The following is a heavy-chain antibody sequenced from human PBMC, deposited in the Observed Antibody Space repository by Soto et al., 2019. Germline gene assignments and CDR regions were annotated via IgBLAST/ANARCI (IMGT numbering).Heavy chain of an antibody. CDR2: IIPIFGTA. CDR1: GGTFSSYA. Sequence: QVQLVQSGAEVKKPGSSVKVSCKASGGTFSSYAIIWVRQAPGQGLEWMGGIIPIFGTANYAQKFQGRVTITADKSTSTAYMELSSLRSEDTAVYYCARVGEQWLVGRAWFDPWGQGTLVTVSS. J-gene: IGHJ5*02. V-gene: IGHV1-69*06. CDR3: ARVGEQWLVGRAWFDP. D-gene: IGHD6-19*01.